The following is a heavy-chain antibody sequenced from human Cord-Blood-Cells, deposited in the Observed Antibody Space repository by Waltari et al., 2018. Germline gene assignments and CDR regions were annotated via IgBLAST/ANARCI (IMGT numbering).Heavy chain of an antibody. V-gene: IGHV4-34*01. D-gene: IGHD3-3*01. J-gene: IGHJ3*02. CDR3: ARFSGVTIFGVVIMSDAFDI. Sequence: QVQLQQWGAGLLKPSETLSLNCAVYGGSFSGYYWSWIRQPPGKGLEWIGEINHSGSTNYNPSLKSRVTISVDTSKNQFSLKLSSVTAADTAVYYCARFSGVTIFGVVIMSDAFDIWGQGTMVTVSS. CDR2: INHSGST. CDR1: GGSFSGYY.